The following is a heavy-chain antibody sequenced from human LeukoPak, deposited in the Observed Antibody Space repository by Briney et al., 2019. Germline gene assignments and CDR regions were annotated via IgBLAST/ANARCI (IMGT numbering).Heavy chain of an antibody. Sequence: SVKVSCKASGGTFSSYAISWVRQAPGQGLEWMGGIIPIFGTANYAQKFQGRVTITADESTSTAYMELSSLRSEDTAVYYCARSLSLSSCYLLSCYYYYGMDVWGQGTTVTVSS. CDR3: ARSLSLSSCYLLSCYYYYGMDV. D-gene: IGHD2-2*01. V-gene: IGHV1-69*13. J-gene: IGHJ6*02. CDR1: GGTFSSYA. CDR2: IIPIFGTA.